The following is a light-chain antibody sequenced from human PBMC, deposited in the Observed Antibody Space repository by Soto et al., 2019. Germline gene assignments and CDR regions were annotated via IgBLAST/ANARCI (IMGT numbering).Light chain of an antibody. CDR1: QSVTSSH. J-gene: IGKJ2*01. CDR3: LLYFSTDRYT. Sequence: EIVLTQTPGTLSLSPGERATLSCRASQSVTSSHLAWYQQKTGQAPRLLIYGAATRATGIPDRFSGSGSDTDFSLTISSRDPEDFAMYYCLLYFSTDRYTFGPGTKVQIK. V-gene: IGKV3-20*01. CDR2: GAA.